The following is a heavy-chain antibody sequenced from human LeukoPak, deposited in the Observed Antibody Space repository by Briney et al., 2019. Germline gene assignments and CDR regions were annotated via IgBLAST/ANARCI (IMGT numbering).Heavy chain of an antibody. CDR3: ARGGCSGGSCYSGVNWFDP. Sequence: SETLSLTCTVSGGSISSSSYYWGWIRQPPGKGLEWIGSIYYSGSTYYNPSLKSRVTISVDTSKNQFSLKLSSVTAADTAVYYCARGGCSGGSCYSGVNWFDPWGQGTLVTVSS. V-gene: IGHV4-39*01. CDR2: IYYSGST. CDR1: GGSISSSSYY. J-gene: IGHJ5*02. D-gene: IGHD2-15*01.